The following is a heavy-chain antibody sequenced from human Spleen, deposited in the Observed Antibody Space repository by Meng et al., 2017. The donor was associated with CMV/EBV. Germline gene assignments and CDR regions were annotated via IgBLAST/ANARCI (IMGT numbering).Heavy chain of an antibody. Sequence: GESLKISCGASGFSLSSYKMNWVRQAPGKGLEWVSSISSSSTYIHHADSVKGRFTVSRDNAKNSVHLQMNSLRAEDTAVYYCARDHWTGSSSDVWGQGTTVTVSS. CDR2: ISSSSTYI. D-gene: IGHD3/OR15-3a*01. V-gene: IGHV3-21*01. J-gene: IGHJ6*02. CDR3: ARDHWTGSSSDV. CDR1: GFSLSSYK.